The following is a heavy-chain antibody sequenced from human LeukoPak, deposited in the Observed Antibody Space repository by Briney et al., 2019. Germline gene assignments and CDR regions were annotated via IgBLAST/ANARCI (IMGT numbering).Heavy chain of an antibody. CDR2: IIPIFGTA. CDR3: ASANPYYYDSSGYYSHYYFDY. CDR1: GGSFSSYA. D-gene: IGHD3-22*01. Sequence: SVKVSCKASGGSFSSYAISWLRQAPGQGLEWMRRIIPIFGTANYAQTFQCRVTITTDESTSTAYMELSSLSSEDTAVYYCASANPYYYDSSGYYSHYYFDYWGQGTLVTVSS. V-gene: IGHV1-69*05. J-gene: IGHJ4*02.